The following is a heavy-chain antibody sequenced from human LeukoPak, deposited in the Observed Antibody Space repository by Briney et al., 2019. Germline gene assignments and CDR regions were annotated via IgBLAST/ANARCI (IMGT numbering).Heavy chain of an antibody. CDR1: GFTFSSYA. J-gene: IGHJ4*02. D-gene: IGHD4-17*01. CDR3: AKDLGYGDLADY. CDR2: ISGSGGST. Sequence: GGSLRLSCAASGFTFSSYAMSWVRQAPGKGLEGVSAISGSGGSTYYADSVKGRFTISRDNSKNTLYLQMNSLRAEDTAVYYCAKDLGYGDLADYWGQGTLVTVSS. V-gene: IGHV3-23*01.